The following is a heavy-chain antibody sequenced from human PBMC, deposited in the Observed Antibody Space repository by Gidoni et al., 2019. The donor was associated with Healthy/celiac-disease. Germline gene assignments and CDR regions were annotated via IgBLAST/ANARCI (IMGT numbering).Heavy chain of an antibody. CDR2: ISAYNGNT. D-gene: IGHD3-3*01. CDR3: ARDTQDYDFWSGRGSWFDP. J-gene: IGHJ5*02. CDR1: GYTFTSSG. V-gene: IGHV1-18*01. Sequence: QVQLVQSGAEVKKPGPSVKVSCKASGYTFTSSGISWVRQAPGQGLEWMGWISAYNGNTNYAQKLQGRFTMTTDTSTSTAYMELRSLRSDDTAVYYCARDTQDYDFWSGRGSWFDPWGQGTLVTVSS.